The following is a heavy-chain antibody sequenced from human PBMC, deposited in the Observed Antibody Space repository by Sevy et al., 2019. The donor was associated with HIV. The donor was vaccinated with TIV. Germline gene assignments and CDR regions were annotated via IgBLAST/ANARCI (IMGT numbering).Heavy chain of an antibody. CDR2: INHNGST. CDR3: AREGYSLGMDV. CDR1: GGSFSGYY. J-gene: IGHJ6*02. V-gene: IGHV4-34*01. D-gene: IGHD6-13*01. Sequence: SETLSLTCAVYGGSFSGYYWSWIRQPPGKGLEWIGEINHNGSTNYNPSLKIRVTISADTSKNQFSLNLSSVTAADTAVYYCAREGYSLGMDVWGQGTTVTVSS.